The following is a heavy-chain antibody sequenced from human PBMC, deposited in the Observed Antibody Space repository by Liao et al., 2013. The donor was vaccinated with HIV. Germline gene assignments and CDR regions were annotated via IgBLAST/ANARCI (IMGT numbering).Heavy chain of an antibody. CDR1: GGSFSGYY. Sequence: QVQLQQWGAGLLKPSETLSLTCAVYGGSFSGYYWSWIRQPPGKGLEWIGSIFDRGSTYYSPSLKSRITISLDMSKNQFSLNLNSVTAADTAVYYCASGYDNGWSAYGYWGQGTLVTVSS. CDR2: IFDRGST. CDR3: ASGYDNGWSAYGY. D-gene: IGHD6-19*01. J-gene: IGHJ4*02. V-gene: IGHV4-34*12.